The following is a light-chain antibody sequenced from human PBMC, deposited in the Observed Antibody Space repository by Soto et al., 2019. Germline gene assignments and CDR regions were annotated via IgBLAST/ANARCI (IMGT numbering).Light chain of an antibody. CDR3: QQYGSSVRT. Sequence: EIVLTQSPGTLSLSAGERATLSCRAGQSVNSNYLAWYQQRPGQAPRLLIYAASNRVTGIPDRFSGSGSGTDFTLTISRLEPEDFAVYYCQQYGSSVRTFGQGTKVELK. CDR2: AAS. V-gene: IGKV3-20*01. CDR1: QSVNSNY. J-gene: IGKJ1*01.